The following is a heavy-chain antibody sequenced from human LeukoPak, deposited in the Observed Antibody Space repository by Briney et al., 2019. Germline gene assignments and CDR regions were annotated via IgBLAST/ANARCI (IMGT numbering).Heavy chain of an antibody. Sequence: GESLKISCKGSGYSFNSYWIGWVRQMPGKGLEWMGIIYPGDSDTRYSPSFQGQVAISADKSISTAYLQWSSLKASDTAMYYCARLPGIVATIERYFDYWGQGTLVTVSS. CDR3: ARLPGIVATIERYFDY. J-gene: IGHJ4*02. CDR1: GYSFNSYW. CDR2: IYPGDSDT. D-gene: IGHD5-12*01. V-gene: IGHV5-51*01.